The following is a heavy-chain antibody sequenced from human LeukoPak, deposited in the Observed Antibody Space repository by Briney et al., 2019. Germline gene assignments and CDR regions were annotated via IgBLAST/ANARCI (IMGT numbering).Heavy chain of an antibody. V-gene: IGHV4-39*07. Sequence: SETLSLTCAVSRGSISSSSYYWGWIRQPPGKGLEWIGSIYYGGSTYYNPSLKNRVSISVDTSKSQFSLKLTSVTAADTAVYYCASLNSVVVVTAPTYFFDSWGQGTLVTVSS. J-gene: IGHJ4*02. CDR1: RGSISSSSYY. CDR2: IYYGGST. CDR3: ASLNSVVVVTAPTYFFDS. D-gene: IGHD2-21*02.